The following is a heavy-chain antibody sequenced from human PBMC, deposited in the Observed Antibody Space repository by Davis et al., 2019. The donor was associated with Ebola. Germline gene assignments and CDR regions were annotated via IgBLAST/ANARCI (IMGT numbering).Heavy chain of an antibody. Sequence: ASVKVSCKASGYTFTEYAMNWVRQAPGQGLEWMGWINTNTGNPTYAQGFTGRFVFSLDTSISMAYLQITSLRTDDSAIYYCVRDATDGYSWSHWGQGTLVTVSS. CDR2: INTNTGNP. CDR3: VRDATDGYSWSH. J-gene: IGHJ4*02. V-gene: IGHV7-4-1*04. CDR1: GYTFTEYA. D-gene: IGHD5-24*01.